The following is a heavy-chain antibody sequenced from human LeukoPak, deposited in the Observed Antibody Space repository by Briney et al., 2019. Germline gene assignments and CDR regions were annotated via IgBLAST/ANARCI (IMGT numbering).Heavy chain of an antibody. CDR2: INPNSGDT. CDR1: GYTFTSYY. CDR3: AREGGAVAGTVADY. V-gene: IGHV1-2*06. J-gene: IGHJ4*02. Sequence: ASVKVSCKASGYTFTSYYMHWVRQAPGQGLEWMGRINPNSGDTNYAQKFQGRVTVTRDTSITTAYMELSSLTSDDTALYYCAREGGAVAGTVADYWGQGTLVTVSS. D-gene: IGHD6-19*01.